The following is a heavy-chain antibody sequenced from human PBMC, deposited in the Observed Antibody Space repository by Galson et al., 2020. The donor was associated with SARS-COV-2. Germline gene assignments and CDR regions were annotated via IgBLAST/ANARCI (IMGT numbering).Heavy chain of an antibody. D-gene: IGHD6-19*01. CDR1: GFTFSSYG. CDR2: IWYDGSNK. Sequence: GGSLRLSCAASGFTFSSYGMHWVRQAPGKGLEWVAVIWYDGSNKYYADSVKGRFTISRDNSKNTLYLQMNSLRAEDTAVYYCAKTGYSSGWYPRAGYYYMDVWGKGTTVTISS. J-gene: IGHJ6*03. V-gene: IGHV3-30*02. CDR3: AKTGYSSGWYPRAGYYYMDV.